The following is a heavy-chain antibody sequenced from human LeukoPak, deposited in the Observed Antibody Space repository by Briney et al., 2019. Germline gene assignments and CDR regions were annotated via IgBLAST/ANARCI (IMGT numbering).Heavy chain of an antibody. V-gene: IGHV4-39*01. CDR2: IYYSGST. Sequence: SETLSLTCTVSGGSISSSSYYWGWIRQPPGKGLEWIGSIYYSGSTYYNPSLKSRVTISVDTSKNQFSLKLSSVTAADTAVYYCARRIVVVPAAMISDYYYYMDVWGKGTTVTVSS. D-gene: IGHD2-2*01. CDR3: ARRIVVVPAAMISDYYYYMDV. CDR1: GGSISSSSYY. J-gene: IGHJ6*03.